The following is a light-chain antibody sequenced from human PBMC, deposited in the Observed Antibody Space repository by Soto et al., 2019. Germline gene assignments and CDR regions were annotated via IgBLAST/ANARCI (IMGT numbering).Light chain of an antibody. CDR1: SSNIGSNT. CDR2: SNN. V-gene: IGLV1-44*01. CDR3: AAWDDSLNGAV. Sequence: QSVLTQPPSASGTPGQRVTISCSGSSSNIGSNTVNWYQHFPGTAPKLLIYSNNQRPPGVPDRFSGSKSGTSASLAISGLQSEDEADYYCAAWDDSLNGAVFGGGTQLTVL. J-gene: IGLJ7*01.